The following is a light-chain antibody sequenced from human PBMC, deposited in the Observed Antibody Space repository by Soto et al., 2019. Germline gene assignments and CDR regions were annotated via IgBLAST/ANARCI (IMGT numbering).Light chain of an antibody. CDR2: EVT. J-gene: IGLJ1*01. V-gene: IGLV2-23*02. CDR3: CSYAGSSTDV. Sequence: QSALTQPAAVSGSPGQSITISCSGSSNDVGRYNLVSWYQQHPGKAPKLMIYEVTKRPSGVSNRFSGSKSGNSASLTISGLQAEDEADYYCCSYAGSSTDVFATGTKVTVL. CDR1: SNDVGRYNL.